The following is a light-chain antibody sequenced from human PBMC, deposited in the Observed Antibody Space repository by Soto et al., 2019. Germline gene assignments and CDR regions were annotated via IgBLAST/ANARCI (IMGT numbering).Light chain of an antibody. V-gene: IGLV2-11*01. Sequence: QSVLTQPRSVSGSPGQSVTISCTGTGSDVGAYKYVSWYQQHPGKAPKFIIYDVSERPSGVPDRFSGSKSGDTASLTISGLQVEDEADYYCCSYAGSYSWLFGGGTKLTVL. J-gene: IGLJ3*02. CDR3: CSYAGSYSWL. CDR2: DVS. CDR1: GSDVGAYKY.